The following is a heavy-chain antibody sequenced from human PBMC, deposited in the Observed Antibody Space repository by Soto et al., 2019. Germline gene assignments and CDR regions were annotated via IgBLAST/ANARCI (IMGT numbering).Heavy chain of an antibody. CDR2: IDPSDSQT. J-gene: IGHJ4*02. CDR1: GYSFAGYW. Sequence: GESLKISCEGSGYSFAGYWITWVRQKPGKGLGWMGRIDPSDSQTYYSPSFRGHVTISVTKSITTVFLQWSSLRASDTAMYYCARQIYDSDTGPNFQYYFDSWGQGTPVTVSS. CDR3: ARQIYDSDTGPNFQYYFDS. D-gene: IGHD3-22*01. V-gene: IGHV5-10-1*01.